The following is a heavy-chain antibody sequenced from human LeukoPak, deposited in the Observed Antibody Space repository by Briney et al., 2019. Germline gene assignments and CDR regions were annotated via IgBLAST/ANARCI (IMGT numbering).Heavy chain of an antibody. J-gene: IGHJ4*02. CDR2: ISGTGDST. Sequence: GGSLRLSCAASGFTVSSNYMSWVRQAPGKGLEWVSGISGTGDSTYYADSVKGRFTISRDNSKNTLYLQMNSLRAEDTAVYYCAKIRKATENDYWGQGTLVTVSS. CDR1: GFTVSSNY. CDR3: AKIRKATENDY. D-gene: IGHD5-12*01. V-gene: IGHV3-23*01.